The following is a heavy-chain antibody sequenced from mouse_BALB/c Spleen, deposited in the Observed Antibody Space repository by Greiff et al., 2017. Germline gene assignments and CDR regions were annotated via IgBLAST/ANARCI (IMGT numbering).Heavy chain of an antibody. D-gene: IGHD1-1*01. CDR3: ARDGYGSSFYAMDY. J-gene: IGHJ4*01. Sequence: EVKLMESGGGLVKPGGSLKLSCAASGFTFSSYAMSWVRQSPEKRLEWVAEISSGGSYTYYPDTVTGRFTISRDNAKNTLYLEMSSLRSEDTAMYYCARDGYGSSFYAMDYWGQGTSVTVSS. CDR1: GFTFSSYA. CDR2: ISSGGSYT. V-gene: IGHV5-9-4*01.